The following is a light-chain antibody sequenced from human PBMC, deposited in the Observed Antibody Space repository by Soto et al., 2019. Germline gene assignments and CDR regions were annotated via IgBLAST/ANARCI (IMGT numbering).Light chain of an antibody. CDR1: QDISNW. CDR3: QQGSSFPRT. CDR2: STS. Sequence: DIQMTQSPSSVSASVGDRVTITCRASQDISNWLAWYQQKPGKAPKLLIYSTSSLQNAVTSRFSGSGSGTEFTLTITSLQPEDFATYYCQQGSSFPRTFGQGTKVEV. V-gene: IGKV1-12*01. J-gene: IGKJ1*01.